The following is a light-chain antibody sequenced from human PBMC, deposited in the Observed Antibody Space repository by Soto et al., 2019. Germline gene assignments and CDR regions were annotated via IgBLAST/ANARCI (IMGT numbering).Light chain of an antibody. Sequence: DIQMTQSPSTLSASVGDRVTITCGASQSINSWVAWFQQKPGKAPKVLIYDASTLESGVPSRFSGSGSGTEFTLTIDSLQPDDVATYYCQRYNAFSQTFGXGTKVDIK. CDR2: DAS. CDR3: QRYNAFSQT. J-gene: IGKJ1*01. CDR1: QSINSW. V-gene: IGKV1-5*01.